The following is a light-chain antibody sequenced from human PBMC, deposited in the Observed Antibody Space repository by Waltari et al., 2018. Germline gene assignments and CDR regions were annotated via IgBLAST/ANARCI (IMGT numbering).Light chain of an antibody. CDR3: SSYGGSNNLV. CDR1: SSDVGGYNY. CDR2: EVS. J-gene: IGLJ3*02. Sequence: QSALTPPPSASGSPGQSVTISFTGTSSDVGGYNYVSWYQQHPGKAPKVMIYEVSKRSSGVPDRFSGSKSGNTASLTVSGVQAEDEADYYCSSYGGSNNLVFGGGTKLTVL. V-gene: IGLV2-8*01.